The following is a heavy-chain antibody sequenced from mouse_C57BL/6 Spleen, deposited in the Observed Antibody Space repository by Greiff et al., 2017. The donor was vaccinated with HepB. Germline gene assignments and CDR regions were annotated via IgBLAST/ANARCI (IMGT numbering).Heavy chain of an antibody. J-gene: IGHJ2*01. D-gene: IGHD1-1*01. V-gene: IGHV1-64*01. Sequence: QVQLQQPGAELVKPGASVKLSCKASGYTFTSYWMHWVKQRPGQGLEWIGMIHPNSGSTNYNEKFKSKATLTVDKSSSTAYMQLSSLTSEDSAVYYCARSRITTVVFDYWGQGTTLTVSS. CDR1: GYTFTSYW. CDR2: IHPNSGST. CDR3: ARSRITTVVFDY.